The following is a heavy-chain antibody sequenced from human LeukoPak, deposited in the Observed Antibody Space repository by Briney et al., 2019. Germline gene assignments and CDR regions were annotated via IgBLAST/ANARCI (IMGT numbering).Heavy chain of an antibody. V-gene: IGHV3-48*03. Sequence: GGSLRLSCAASGFTFSGYAMNWVRQTPGKGLEWVSYISSSGTTKYHAESVKGRVTISRDNAKNSMSLQMNSLRAEDTAVYYCARAIYGGNSGVDYWGQGTLVTVSS. CDR3: ARAIYGGNSGVDY. CDR2: ISSSGTTK. CDR1: GFTFSGYA. D-gene: IGHD4-23*01. J-gene: IGHJ4*02.